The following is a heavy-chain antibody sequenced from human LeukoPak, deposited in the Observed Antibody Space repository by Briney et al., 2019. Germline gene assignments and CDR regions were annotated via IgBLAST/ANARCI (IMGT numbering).Heavy chain of an antibody. J-gene: IGHJ4*02. CDR2: IKQDGSEK. CDR3: ASGQQLGY. D-gene: IGHD6-6*01. Sequence: GGSPRLSCAASGFTFSNYWMSWVRQAPGKGLEWVADIKQDGSEKYYVDSVKGRFTISRDNAKNSLYLQMNSLRAEDTAVYYCASGQQLGYWGQGTLVTVSS. CDR1: GFTFSNYW. V-gene: IGHV3-7*01.